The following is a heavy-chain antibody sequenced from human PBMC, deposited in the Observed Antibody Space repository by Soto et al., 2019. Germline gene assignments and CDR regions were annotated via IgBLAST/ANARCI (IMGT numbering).Heavy chain of an antibody. CDR2: TYHTGST. J-gene: IGHJ5*02. D-gene: IGHD3-10*01. CDR3: ATDSAGRGPFDP. V-gene: IGHV4-59*13. Sequence: PSETLSLTCTISGGSFGTNYWSWIRQAPGKGLEWIGYTYHTGSTKCNPSLKSRATISVDTSKNQFSLTLNSAAAADTAVYYCATDSAGRGPFDPWGQGILVTVSS. CDR1: GGSFGTNY.